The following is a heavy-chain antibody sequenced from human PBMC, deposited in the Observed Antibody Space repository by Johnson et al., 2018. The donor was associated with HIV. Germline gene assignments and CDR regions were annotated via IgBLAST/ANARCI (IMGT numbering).Heavy chain of an antibody. D-gene: IGHD1-26*01. CDR3: AKALGWELSI. V-gene: IGHV3-30-3*01. CDR1: GFTFSSYA. CDR2: ISYDGSNK. Sequence: VQLVESGGGVVQPGRSLRLSCAASGFTFSSYAMHWVRQAPGKGLEWVAVISYDGSNKYYADSVKGRFTISRDNSKNTLYLQMNSLRAEDTAVYYCAKALGWELSIWGQGTMVTVSS. J-gene: IGHJ3*02.